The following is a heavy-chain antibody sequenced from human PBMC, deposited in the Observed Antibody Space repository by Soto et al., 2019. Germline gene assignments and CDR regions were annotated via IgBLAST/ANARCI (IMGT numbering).Heavy chain of an antibody. CDR3: ARELSGDSGMDV. CDR2: IYYSGST. D-gene: IGHD5-12*01. CDR1: GGSISSGGYY. V-gene: IGHV4-31*03. J-gene: IGHJ6*02. Sequence: SETLSLTCTVSGGSISSGGYYWSWIRQHPGKGLEWIGYIYYSGSTYYNPSLKSRVTISVDTSKNQFSLKLSSVTAADTAVYYCARELSGDSGMDVWGQGTTVTVSS.